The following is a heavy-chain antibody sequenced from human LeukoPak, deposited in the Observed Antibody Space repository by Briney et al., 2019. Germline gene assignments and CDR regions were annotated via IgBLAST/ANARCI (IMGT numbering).Heavy chain of an antibody. D-gene: IGHD3-22*01. Sequence: PGGSLRLSCAASGLTFSTYSMNWVRQAPGKGLEWVSYITSSSTTIYYADSVKGRFTISRDNAKNSLYLQMNSLRAEDTAIYYCARDGATYYYDSSGPTLRAFDIWGQGTMVTVSS. J-gene: IGHJ3*02. CDR1: GLTFSTYS. V-gene: IGHV3-48*01. CDR3: ARDGATYYYDSSGPTLRAFDI. CDR2: ITSSSTTI.